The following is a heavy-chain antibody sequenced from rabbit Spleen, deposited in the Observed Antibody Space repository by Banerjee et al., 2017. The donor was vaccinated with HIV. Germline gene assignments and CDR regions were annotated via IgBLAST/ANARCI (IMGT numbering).Heavy chain of an antibody. CDR2: IDPVFGIA. V-gene: IGHV1S47*01. D-gene: IGHD1-1*01. J-gene: IGHJ4*01. CDR3: VREVYHILGL. CDR1: GFTLSSYG. Sequence: QEQLEESGGGLVQPEGPLTLTCTASGFTLSSYGVNWVRQAPGKGLEWIGYIDPVFGIAVYASGVNGRFTISRDNAQNTLYLQLNSLTAADTATYFCVREVYHILGLWGQGTLVTVS.